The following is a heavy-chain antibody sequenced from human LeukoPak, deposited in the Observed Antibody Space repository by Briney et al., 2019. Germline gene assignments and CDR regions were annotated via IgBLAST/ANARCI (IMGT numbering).Heavy chain of an antibody. D-gene: IGHD4-17*01. Sequence: ASVKVSCKASGYTFTGYYMHWVRQAPGQGLECMGWINTNTGNPTYAQGFTGRFVFSLDTSVSTAYLQINSLKAEDTAVYYCARGNRFYGLDIWGQGTMVTVSS. CDR2: INTNTGNP. J-gene: IGHJ3*02. V-gene: IGHV7-4-1*02. CDR1: GYTFTGYY. CDR3: ARGNRFYGLDI.